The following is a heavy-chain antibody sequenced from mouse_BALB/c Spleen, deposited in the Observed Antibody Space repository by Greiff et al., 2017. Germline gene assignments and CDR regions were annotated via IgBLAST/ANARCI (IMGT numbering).Heavy chain of an antibody. Sequence: EVKLVESGGGLVQPGGSLKLSCAASGFTFSSYTMSWVRQTPEKRLEWVAYISNGGGSTYYPDTVKGRFTISRDNAKNTLYLQMSSLKSEDTAMYYCERGVWGEYFDYWGQGTTLTVSS. V-gene: IGHV5-12-2*01. CDR3: ERGVWGEYFDY. CDR1: GFTFSSYT. J-gene: IGHJ2*01. CDR2: ISNGGGST. D-gene: IGHD4-1*01.